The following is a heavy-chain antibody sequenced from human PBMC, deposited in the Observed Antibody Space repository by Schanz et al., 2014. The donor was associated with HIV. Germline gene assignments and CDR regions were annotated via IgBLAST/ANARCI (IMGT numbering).Heavy chain of an antibody. CDR3: ARDRMVYAQAPLYYFDY. J-gene: IGHJ4*02. V-gene: IGHV3-30*03. CDR1: GFNFNSYG. CDR2: TSYDGTKK. D-gene: IGHD2-8*01. Sequence: QVQLVESGGGVVQPGRSLRLSCVASGFNFNSYGMHWVRQAPGKGLEWVAVTSYDGTKKHYADSVKGRFTISRDNSKNTLYLQMNSLRAEDTAVYYCARDRMVYAQAPLYYFDYWGQGTLVTVSS.